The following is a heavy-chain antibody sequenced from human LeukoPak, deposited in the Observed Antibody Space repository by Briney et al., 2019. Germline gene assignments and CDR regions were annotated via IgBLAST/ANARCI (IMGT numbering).Heavy chain of an antibody. CDR2: IYYSGST. Sequence: SETLSLTCTVSGGSISSYYWGWIRQPPGKGLEWIGYIYYSGSTNYNPSLKSRVTISVDTSKNQFSLKLSSVTAADTAVYYCATYEGYYYGMDVWGQGTTVTASS. J-gene: IGHJ6*02. D-gene: IGHD3-3*01. CDR3: ATYEGYYYGMDV. V-gene: IGHV4-59*01. CDR1: GGSISSYY.